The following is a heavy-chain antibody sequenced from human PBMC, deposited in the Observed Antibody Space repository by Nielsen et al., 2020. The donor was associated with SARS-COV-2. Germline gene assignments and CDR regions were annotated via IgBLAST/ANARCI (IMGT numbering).Heavy chain of an antibody. Sequence: SETLSLTCAVYGVSFSGYYWSWIRQPPGKGLEWIGEIYHSGSTNSNPALKSRVTISLDTSKNQFSLKLSSVTDADTAVYYCARGVEMSIAAGGMGVNWFDPWGQGTLVTVSS. CDR2: IYHSGST. J-gene: IGHJ5*02. V-gene: IGHV4-34*01. CDR3: ARGVEMSIAAGGMGVNWFDP. CDR1: GVSFSGYY. D-gene: IGHD6-13*01.